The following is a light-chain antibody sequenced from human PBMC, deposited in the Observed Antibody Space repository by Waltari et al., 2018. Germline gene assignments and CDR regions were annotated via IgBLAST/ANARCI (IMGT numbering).Light chain of an antibody. J-gene: IGKJ5*01. CDR1: QSIDTY. V-gene: IGKV1-39*01. CDR2: AAS. CDR3: QQSYKTPIT. Sequence: DIQMTQSPSSLSASVGDRVTITCRASQSIDTYLNWYQQKLGKAPKVLIYAASSLQSGVPSRFSGSGSGTDFTLTISSLQPEDFATYYCQQSYKTPITFGQGT.